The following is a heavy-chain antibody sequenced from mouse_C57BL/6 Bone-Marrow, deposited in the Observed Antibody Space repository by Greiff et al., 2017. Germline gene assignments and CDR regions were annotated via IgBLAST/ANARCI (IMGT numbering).Heavy chain of an antibody. J-gene: IGHJ3*01. Sequence: QVQLKQPGAELVKPGASVKLSCKASGYTFTSYWMHWVKQRPGQGLEWIGMIHPNSGSTNYNEKFKSKATLTVDNSSSTAYMQLSSLTSEDSAVYSLAPSRRGAWFAFWGQGTLVTVSA. CDR3: APSRRGAWFAF. D-gene: IGHD3-3*01. V-gene: IGHV1-64*01. CDR2: IHPNSGST. CDR1: GYTFTSYW.